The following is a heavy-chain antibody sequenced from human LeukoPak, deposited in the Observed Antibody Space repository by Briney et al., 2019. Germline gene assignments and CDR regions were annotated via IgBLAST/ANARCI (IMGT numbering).Heavy chain of an antibody. V-gene: IGHV3-23*01. CDR2: ISGSGGST. J-gene: IGHJ3*02. D-gene: IGHD7-27*01. CDR1: GGSISSGGYY. Sequence: PSETLSLTCTVSGGSISSGGYYWSWIRQPPGKGLEWVSAISGSGGSTYYADSVKGRFTISRDNSKNTLYLQMNSLRAEDTAVYYCANQLGTLLDDAFDIWGQGTMVTVSS. CDR3: ANQLGTLLDDAFDI.